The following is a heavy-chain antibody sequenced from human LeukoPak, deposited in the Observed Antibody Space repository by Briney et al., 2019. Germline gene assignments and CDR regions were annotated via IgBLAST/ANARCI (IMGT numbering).Heavy chain of an antibody. D-gene: IGHD1-7*01. CDR3: AKCPRVRITGTMDY. J-gene: IGHJ4*02. CDR1: GCTFSSYA. V-gene: IGHV3-23*01. Sequence: GGSLRLSCAASGCTFSSYAMSGGRQAPGKGLEWISSIFGSSGSTYYEDSVKGRFTISGDNSKNTLYLQMNSLTAEDTAVYYCAKCPRVRITGTMDYWGQGTLVTVSS. CDR2: IFGSSGST.